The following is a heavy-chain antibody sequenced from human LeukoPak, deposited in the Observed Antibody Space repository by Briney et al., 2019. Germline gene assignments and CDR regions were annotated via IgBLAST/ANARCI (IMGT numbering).Heavy chain of an antibody. CDR1: GGSISSYY. J-gene: IGHJ5*02. D-gene: IGHD3-3*01. Sequence: KPSETLSLTCTVSGGSISSYYWSWIRQPAGKGLEWIGRIYTSGSTNYNPSLKSRVTMSVDTSKNQFSLKLNSVTAADTAVYYCAREARDFWSGNWFDPWGQGTLVTVSS. CDR2: IYTSGST. CDR3: AREARDFWSGNWFDP. V-gene: IGHV4-4*07.